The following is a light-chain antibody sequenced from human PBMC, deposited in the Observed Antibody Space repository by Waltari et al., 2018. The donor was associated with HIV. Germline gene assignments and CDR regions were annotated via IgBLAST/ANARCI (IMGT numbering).Light chain of an antibody. CDR2: SNN. J-gene: IGLJ3*02. Sequence: QPVLPQPPPASGTPGPRVTISCSGSSPNIGSNYVSWYQHFPGTTPKLLIYSNNQRPSGVPDRFSGSKSGTSASLAISGLRSEDEADYYCAAWDDSLSGRVFGGGTKLTVL. CDR1: SPNIGSNY. CDR3: AAWDDSLSGRV. V-gene: IGLV1-47*02.